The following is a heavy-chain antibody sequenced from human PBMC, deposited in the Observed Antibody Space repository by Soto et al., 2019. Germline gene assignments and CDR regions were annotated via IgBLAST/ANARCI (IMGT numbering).Heavy chain of an antibody. Sequence: QVQLVESGGGVVQPGRSLRLSCAASGFTFSSYAMHWVRQAPGKGLEWVAVISYDGSNKYYADSVKGRFTISRDNSKNTLYLQMNSLRAEDTALYYCARDPMGRYYGSGSYYFDYWGQGTLVTVSS. D-gene: IGHD3-10*01. CDR2: ISYDGSNK. J-gene: IGHJ4*02. V-gene: IGHV3-30-3*01. CDR1: GFTFSSYA. CDR3: ARDPMGRYYGSGSYYFDY.